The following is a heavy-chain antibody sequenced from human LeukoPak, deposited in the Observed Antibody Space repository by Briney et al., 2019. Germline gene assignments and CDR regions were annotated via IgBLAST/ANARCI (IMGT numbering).Heavy chain of an antibody. J-gene: IGHJ4*02. CDR3: ARGRSTVTFFDY. CDR1: GGSISSGGYS. CDR2: IYHSGST. D-gene: IGHD4-17*01. Sequence: PSETLSLTCAVSGGSISSGGYSWSWIRQPPGKGLEWIGYIYHSGSTYYNPSLKSRVTISVDRSKNQFSLKLSSVTAADTAVYYCARGRSTVTFFDYWGQGTLVTVPS. V-gene: IGHV4-30-2*01.